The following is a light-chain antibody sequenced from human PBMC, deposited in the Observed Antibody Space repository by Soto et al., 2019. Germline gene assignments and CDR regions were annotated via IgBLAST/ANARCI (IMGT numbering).Light chain of an antibody. Sequence: QSALTQPPSASGTPGQRVTISCSGSTSGLEIKILNWYQHLPGKAPKLLIYNDDQRPSGVPDRFSGSRSGTSASLVIAGLRSEDEAVYYCAAWDASLSACVFGNGTKVTVL. CDR2: NDD. V-gene: IGLV1-44*01. CDR3: AAWDASLSACV. CDR1: TSGLEIKI. J-gene: IGLJ1*01.